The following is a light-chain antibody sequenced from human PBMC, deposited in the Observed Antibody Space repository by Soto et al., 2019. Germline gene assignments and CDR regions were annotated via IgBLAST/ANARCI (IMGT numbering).Light chain of an antibody. Sequence: QSALTQPASVSGSPGQSITISCTGTSSDVGGYNYVSWYQQHPGKAPKLMISEFVNRPSGGSYRFSGSKSGNTASLTISGRQAEDEADYYCSSNPSSSTVVVSGGTKRTVL. V-gene: IGLV2-14*01. CDR3: SSNPSSSTVV. J-gene: IGLJ2*01. CDR1: SSDVGGYNY. CDR2: EFV.